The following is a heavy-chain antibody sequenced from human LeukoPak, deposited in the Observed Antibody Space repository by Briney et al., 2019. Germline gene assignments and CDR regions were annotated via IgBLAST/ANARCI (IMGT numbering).Heavy chain of an antibody. D-gene: IGHD3-10*01. J-gene: IGHJ4*02. V-gene: IGHV3-23*01. CDR3: AKPLWFGELTFDY. CDR2: ISGSGGST. CDR1: GFTFSSYA. Sequence: PGGSLRLSCAASGFTFSSYAMSWVRQAPGKGQEWVSAISGSGGSTYYADSVKGRFTISRDNSKNTLYLQMNSLRAEDTAVYYCAKPLWFGELTFDYWGQGTLVTVSS.